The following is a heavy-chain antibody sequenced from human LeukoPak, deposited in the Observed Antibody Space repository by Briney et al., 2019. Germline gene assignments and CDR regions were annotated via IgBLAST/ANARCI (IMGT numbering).Heavy chain of an antibody. CDR1: GFTFSSYG. D-gene: IGHD5-18*01. CDR2: ISYDGSNK. V-gene: IGHV3-30*18. Sequence: GGSLRLSCAASGFTFSSYGMHWVRQAPGKGLEWVAVISYDGSNKYYADSVKGRFTISRDNSKNTLYLQMNSLRAEDTAVYYCAKGDSYGCADYWGQGTLVTVSS. J-gene: IGHJ4*02. CDR3: AKGDSYGCADY.